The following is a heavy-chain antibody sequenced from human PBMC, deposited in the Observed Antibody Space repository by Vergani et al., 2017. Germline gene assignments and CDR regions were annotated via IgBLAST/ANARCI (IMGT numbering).Heavy chain of an antibody. D-gene: IGHD6-13*01. J-gene: IGHJ4*02. V-gene: IGHV3-11*06. Sequence: QVQLVESGGGLVKPGGSLRLSCAASGFTFSDYYMSWIRQAPGKGLEWVSYISSSSYTNYADSVKGRFTISRDNAKNSLYLQMNSLRAEDTAVYYCARDLSEELSPIAAAGPNGYWGQGTLVTVSS. CDR2: ISSSSYT. CDR1: GFTFSDYY. CDR3: ARDLSEELSPIAAAGPNGY.